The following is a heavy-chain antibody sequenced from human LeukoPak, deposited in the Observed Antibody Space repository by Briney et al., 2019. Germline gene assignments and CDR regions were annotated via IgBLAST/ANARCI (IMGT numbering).Heavy chain of an antibody. CDR1: GFTVSDYS. CDR2: INYKGGTT. J-gene: IGHJ4*02. Sequence: PGGSLRLSCAASGFTVSDYSMHWVRQSSGRGLEYVSAINYKGGTTYYADSVRGRFTISRDNSKNTLYLQMASLRDEDMGVYYCARVGPATAFDYWGQGTQVTVSS. CDR3: ARVGPATAFDY. V-gene: IGHV3-64*02.